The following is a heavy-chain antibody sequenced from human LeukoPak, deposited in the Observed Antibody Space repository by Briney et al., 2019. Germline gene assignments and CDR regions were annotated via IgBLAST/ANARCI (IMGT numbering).Heavy chain of an antibody. Sequence: PSETLSLTCTVSGGSISSYYWSWIRQPPGKGLEWIGFIYYSGGTKYNPSLNSRVTISVDTSKNQFSLKLRSVTAADTAVYYCARGDPLPFNYWGQGTLVTVSS. J-gene: IGHJ4*02. V-gene: IGHV4-59*01. CDR2: IYYSGGT. D-gene: IGHD2-21*01. CDR3: ARGDPLPFNY. CDR1: GGSISSYY.